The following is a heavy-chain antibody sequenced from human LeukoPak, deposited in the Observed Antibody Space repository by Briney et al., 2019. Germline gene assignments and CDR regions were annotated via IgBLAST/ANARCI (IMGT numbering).Heavy chain of an antibody. CDR3: AKAPSGSYRGGFDY. CDR2: IRYDGSNK. Sequence: PGGSLRLSCAASGFTFSSYGMHWVRQAPGKGPEWVAFIRYDGSNKYYADSVKGRFTISRDNSKNTLHLQMNSLRAEDTAVYYCAKAPSGSYRGGFDYWGQGTLVTVSS. V-gene: IGHV3-30*02. D-gene: IGHD1-26*01. CDR1: GFTFSSYG. J-gene: IGHJ4*02.